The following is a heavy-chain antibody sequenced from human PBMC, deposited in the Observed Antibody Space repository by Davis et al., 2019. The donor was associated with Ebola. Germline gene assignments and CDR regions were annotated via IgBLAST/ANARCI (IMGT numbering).Heavy chain of an antibody. D-gene: IGHD2-15*01. CDR2: ISTYNDNT. J-gene: IGHJ6*02. Sequence: ASVKVSCKASGYTFTTYGISWVRQAPGQGLEWMGWISTYNDNTNYAQKLQGRVTITTDTSTSTAYMELRSLRSDDTAVYYCARDRYCSGGSCYSSYYYGMDVWGQGTTVTVSS. CDR3: ARDRYCSGGSCYSSYYYGMDV. V-gene: IGHV1-18*01. CDR1: GYTFTTYG.